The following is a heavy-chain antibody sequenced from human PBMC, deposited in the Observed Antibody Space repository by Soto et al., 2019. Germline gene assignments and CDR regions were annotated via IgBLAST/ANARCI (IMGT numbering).Heavy chain of an antibody. J-gene: IGHJ6*02. D-gene: IGHD6-6*01. CDR1: GYTFTSYG. CDR2: ISAYNGNT. V-gene: IGHV1-18*04. CDR3: ARGPPYSSSRYYGMDV. Sequence: QVQLVQSGAEVKKPGASVKVSCKASGYTFTSYGISWVRQAPGQGLEWMGWISAYNGNTNYAQKLQGRVTMTTDTSTSTADMELRSLRSDDTAVYYCARGPPYSSSRYYGMDVWGQGTTVTVSS.